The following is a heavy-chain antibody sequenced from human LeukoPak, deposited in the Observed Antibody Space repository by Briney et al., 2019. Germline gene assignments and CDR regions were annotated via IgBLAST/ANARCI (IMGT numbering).Heavy chain of an antibody. J-gene: IGHJ6*02. V-gene: IGHV3-48*03. CDR2: ISSSGSTI. CDR1: GFTFSTYA. CDR3: ARGHTYYDILTGPGAGSDYYYGMDV. Sequence: GGSLRLSCAASGFTFSTYAMSWVRQAPGKGLEWVSYISSSGSTIYYADSVKGRFTISRDNAKNSLYLQMNSLRAEDTAVYYCARGHTYYDILTGPGAGSDYYYGMDVWGQGTTVTVSS. D-gene: IGHD3-9*01.